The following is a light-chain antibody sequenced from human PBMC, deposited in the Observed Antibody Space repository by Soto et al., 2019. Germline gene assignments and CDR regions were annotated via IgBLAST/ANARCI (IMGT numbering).Light chain of an antibody. CDR1: QSITGY. CDR2: AAS. J-gene: IGKJ1*01. Sequence: IQMTQSPSSLSASVGDRVTITCRASQSITGYLNWYQQKPGKVPKLLIYAASTLQSGVPSRFSGSGSGTDFTLTLSSLQAEDSATYYCQQSFSAPWTFGQGTKVDIK. V-gene: IGKV1-39*01. CDR3: QQSFSAPWT.